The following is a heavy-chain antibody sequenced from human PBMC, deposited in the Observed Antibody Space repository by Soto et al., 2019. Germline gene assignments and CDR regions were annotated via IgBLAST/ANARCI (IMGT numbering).Heavy chain of an antibody. D-gene: IGHD2-21*01. CDR2: VYHNGGA. Sequence: QVHLQESGPGLVKPSETLSLTCTVSGVSIHNSHSFWAWIRQPPGKGLQFIASVYHNGGAHYNSFLKSRPTISVDTANNQRSLRMRSLTAADTAFYYCGRVVEGATRHTDPDSWGQGILVTVSS. J-gene: IGHJ5*01. CDR1: GVSIHNSHSF. CDR3: GRVVEGATRHTDPDS. V-gene: IGHV4-39*01.